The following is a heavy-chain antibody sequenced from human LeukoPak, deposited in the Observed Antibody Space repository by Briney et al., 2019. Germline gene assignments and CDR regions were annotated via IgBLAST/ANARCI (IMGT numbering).Heavy chain of an antibody. CDR1: GYTLTELS. V-gene: IGHV1-24*01. D-gene: IGHD3-9*01. CDR3: ATGGALRYFDWLAQY. CDR2: FDPEDGET. Sequence: VASVKVSCKVSGYTLTELSMHWVRQAPGKGLEWMGGFDPEDGETNYAQKFQGRVTMTEDTSTDTAYMELSSLRSEDTAVYYCATGGALRYFDWLAQYWGQGTLVTVSS. J-gene: IGHJ4*02.